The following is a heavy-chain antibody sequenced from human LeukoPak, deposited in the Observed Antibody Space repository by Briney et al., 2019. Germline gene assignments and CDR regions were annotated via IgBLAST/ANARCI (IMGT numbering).Heavy chain of an antibody. V-gene: IGHV3-7*01. CDR2: IKQDGSEK. D-gene: IGHD2-2*03. CDR1: GFTFSSYW. CDR3: ARDFPGYCSSTSCPLGP. J-gene: IGHJ5*02. Sequence: GGSLRLSCAASGFTFSSYWMSWVRQAPGQGLEWVANIKQDGSEKYYVDSVKGRFTISRDNAKNSLYLQMNSLRAEDTAVYYCARDFPGYCSSTSCPLGPWGQGTLVTVSS.